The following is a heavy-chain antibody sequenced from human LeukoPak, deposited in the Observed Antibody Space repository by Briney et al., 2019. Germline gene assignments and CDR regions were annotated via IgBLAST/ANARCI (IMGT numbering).Heavy chain of an antibody. J-gene: IGHJ3*02. V-gene: IGHV1-24*01. CDR2: FDPEDGET. Sequence: ASVKVSCKVSGYTLTELSMHWVRQAPGKGLEWMGGFDPEDGETIYAQKFQGRVTMTEDTSTDTAYMELSSLRSEDTAVYYCARTNYEYVWGSYRNAFDIWGQGTMVTVSS. CDR1: GYTLTELS. CDR3: ARTNYEYVWGSYRNAFDI. D-gene: IGHD3-16*02.